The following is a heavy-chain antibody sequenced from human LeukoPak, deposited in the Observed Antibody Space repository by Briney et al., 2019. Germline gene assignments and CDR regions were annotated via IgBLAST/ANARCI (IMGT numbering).Heavy chain of an antibody. CDR2: IIPIFGIA. CDR1: GGTFSSYA. V-gene: IGHV1-69*04. CDR3: ACAAVRAGFGFDI. J-gene: IGHJ3*02. D-gene: IGHD3-10*01. Sequence: EASVKVSCKASGGTFSSYAISWVRQAPGQGLEWMGRIIPIFGIANYAQKFQGRVTITADKSTSTAYMELSSLRSEDTAVYYCACAAVRAGFGFDIWGQGTMVTVSS.